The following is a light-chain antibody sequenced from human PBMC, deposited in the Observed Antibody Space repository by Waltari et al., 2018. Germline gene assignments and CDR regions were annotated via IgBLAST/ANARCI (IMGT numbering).Light chain of an antibody. CDR2: DVS. V-gene: IGLV2-14*03. CDR1: SSDIGNYNY. CDR3: SSYTSSTTAL. J-gene: IGLJ1*01. Sequence: QSALTQPASVSGSPGQSITISCTGTSSDIGNYNYVSWYKQHPGKAPKLMIYDVSKRPSGFSIRFSVSKSGNTASLTISGLQAEDEADYYCSSYTSSTTALFGTGTRVTVL.